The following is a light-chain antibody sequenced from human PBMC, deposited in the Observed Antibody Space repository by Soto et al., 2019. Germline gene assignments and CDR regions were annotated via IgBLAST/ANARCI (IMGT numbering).Light chain of an antibody. Sequence: QSALTQPASVSGSPGQSITISCTGTNSDVGGYNYVSWYQQHPGKAPELMIYEVSHRPSGVSNRFSGSKSDNTASLTISGLQAEDEADYYCSSYTVSSAPVIFGGGTKVTVL. J-gene: IGLJ2*01. CDR1: NSDVGGYNY. CDR2: EVS. V-gene: IGLV2-14*01. CDR3: SSYTVSSAPVI.